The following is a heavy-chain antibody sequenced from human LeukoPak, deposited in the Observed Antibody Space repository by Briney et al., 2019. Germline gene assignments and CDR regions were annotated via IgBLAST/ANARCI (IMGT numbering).Heavy chain of an antibody. Sequence: ASVKVSCKASGYTFTGYYMHWVRQAPGQGLEWMGWINPNSGGTNYAQKFQGRVTMTRDTSTSTAYMELSRLRSDDTAVYYCARENYGDYRVKIFDYWGQGTLVTVSS. D-gene: IGHD4-17*01. J-gene: IGHJ4*02. CDR3: ARENYGDYRVKIFDY. V-gene: IGHV1-2*02. CDR2: INPNSGGT. CDR1: GYTFTGYY.